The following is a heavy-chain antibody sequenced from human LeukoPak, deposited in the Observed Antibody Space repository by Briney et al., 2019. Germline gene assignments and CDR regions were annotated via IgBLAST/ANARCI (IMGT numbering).Heavy chain of an antibody. CDR3: ATHSYVVFHYFDY. Sequence: GGSLRLSCAASGLTFSSHWMHWVRQAPGRGLVWVSRITNDGSSTTYADSVKGRFTISRDNSKNTLYLQMNSLRAEDTAVYYCATHSYVVFHYFDYWGQGTLVTVSS. CDR1: GLTFSSHW. CDR2: ITNDGSST. V-gene: IGHV3-74*01. D-gene: IGHD5-18*01. J-gene: IGHJ4*02.